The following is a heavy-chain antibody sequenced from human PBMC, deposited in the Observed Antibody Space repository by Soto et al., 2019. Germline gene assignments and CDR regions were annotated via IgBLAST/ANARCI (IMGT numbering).Heavy chain of an antibody. CDR2: TWYDGSEV. CDR3: GRPGGSFNLYCEMDV. Sequence: GGSLRLSCAASGFKFSTYGMHWVRQAPGKGLQWMAGTWYDGSEVWYSDSLKGRVTISKDNVKNTLYLQFTSLRADDTAIYYCGRPGGSFNLYCEMDVWGRGTRVTVSS. J-gene: IGHJ6*02. D-gene: IGHD2-21*02. V-gene: IGHV3-33*03. CDR1: GFKFSTYG.